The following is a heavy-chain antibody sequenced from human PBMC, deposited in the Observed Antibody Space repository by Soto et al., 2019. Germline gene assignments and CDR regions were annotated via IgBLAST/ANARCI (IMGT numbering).Heavy chain of an antibody. CDR2: IYSGGYT. Sequence: EVQLVESGGGLIQPGGSLRLSCAVSGFTVSNNYMSWVRQAPGKGLEGVSVIYSGGYTAYGDSVKGRFTISRDNSKNTIFPQKNSLGAADPAVFYWATQPGGGGYWGQGTLVTVSS. V-gene: IGHV3-53*01. D-gene: IGHD2-2*01. CDR3: ATQPGGGGY. CDR1: GFTVSNNY. J-gene: IGHJ4*02.